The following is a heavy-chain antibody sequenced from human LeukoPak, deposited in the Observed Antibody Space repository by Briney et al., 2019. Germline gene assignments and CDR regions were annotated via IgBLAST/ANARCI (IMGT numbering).Heavy chain of an antibody. CDR3: ARENDRYGRIDY. J-gene: IGHJ4*02. V-gene: IGHV4-59*01. D-gene: IGHD5-18*01. CDR2: VSYSGST. CDR1: GGALNSYY. Sequence: KASETLSLTCTVSGGALNSYYWSWVRQPPGKGPEWIGYVSYSGSTDYNPSLKSRVIISIDTSKNQFSLRLSSVTAADTAVYYCARENDRYGRIDYWGQGTQVTVSS.